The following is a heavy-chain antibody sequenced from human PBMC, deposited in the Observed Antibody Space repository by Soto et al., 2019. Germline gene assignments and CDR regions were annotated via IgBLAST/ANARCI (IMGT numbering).Heavy chain of an antibody. V-gene: IGHV1-69*06. CDR1: GGTFSSYA. D-gene: IGHD1-7*01. J-gene: IGHJ6*02. CDR2: IIPIFGTA. Sequence: QVQLVQSGAEVKKPGSSVKVSCKASGGTFSSYAISWVRQAPGQGLEWMGGIIPIFGTANYAQKFQGRVTITADKSTSTADMELSSLRSEDTAVYYCARSEKVTGTPFPYYYYGMDVWGQGTTVTVSS. CDR3: ARSEKVTGTPFPYYYYGMDV.